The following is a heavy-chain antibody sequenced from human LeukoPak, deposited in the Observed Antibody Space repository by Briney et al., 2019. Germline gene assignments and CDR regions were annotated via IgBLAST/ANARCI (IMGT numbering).Heavy chain of an antibody. V-gene: IGHV3-30*03. Sequence: PGGSLILSCAASGFTFSSYGIHWVRQAPGKGLEWVAAISSDGSNKHFADSVKGRFTISRDNSKNTLYLQMSSLRAEDTAVYYCASFSSGLNYDFWSGPFDYWGQGTLVTVSS. CDR2: ISSDGSNK. CDR1: GFTFSSYG. D-gene: IGHD3-3*01. J-gene: IGHJ4*02. CDR3: ASFSSGLNYDFWSGPFDY.